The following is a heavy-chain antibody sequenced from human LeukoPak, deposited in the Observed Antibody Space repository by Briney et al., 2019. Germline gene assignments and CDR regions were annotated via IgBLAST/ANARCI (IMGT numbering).Heavy chain of an antibody. V-gene: IGHV3-33*05. CDR2: IVGDGSKA. CDR1: GFTLSTYG. D-gene: IGHD7-27*01. Sequence: GGSLRLSCAASGFTLSTYGMQWVRQAPGKGLEWVAVIVGDGSKAHYADSVRGRFTVSRDNSKNTLYLQMNSLRAEDTAVYYCARDSITGDNSLDYWGRGTLVTVSS. J-gene: IGHJ4*02. CDR3: ARDSITGDNSLDY.